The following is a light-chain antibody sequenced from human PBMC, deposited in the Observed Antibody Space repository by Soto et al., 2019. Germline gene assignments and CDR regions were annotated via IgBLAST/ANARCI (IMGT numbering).Light chain of an antibody. CDR1: SSDVGGFNY. J-gene: IGLJ1*01. CDR2: DVT. CDR3: NSYTSSSTYV. V-gene: IGLV2-14*03. Sequence: QSVLTQPASVSGSPGQSITISCTGTSSDVGGFNYVSWHQQHPGKAPKLMIYDVTSRPSGVSYRFSGSKSGNTASLTISGLQAEDEADYYCNSYTSSSTYVFGTGTKVTVL.